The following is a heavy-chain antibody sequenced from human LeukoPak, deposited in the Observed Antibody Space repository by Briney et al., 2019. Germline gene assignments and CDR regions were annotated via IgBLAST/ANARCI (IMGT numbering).Heavy chain of an antibody. J-gene: IGHJ4*02. CDR1: GGTFSSYA. CDR2: IIPIFGTA. D-gene: IGHD2-15*01. CDR3: ARELDSGGSCYESCYFDY. Sequence: ASVKVSCKASGGTFSSYAISWVRPAPGQGLEWMGGIIPIFGTANYAQKFQGRVTITADESTSTAYMELSSLRSEDTAVYYCARELDSGGSCYESCYFDYWGQGTLVTVSS. V-gene: IGHV1-69*13.